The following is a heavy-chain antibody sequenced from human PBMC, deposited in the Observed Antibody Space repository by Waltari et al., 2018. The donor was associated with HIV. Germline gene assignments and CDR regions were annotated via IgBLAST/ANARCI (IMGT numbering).Heavy chain of an antibody. CDR2: IKQDGSEK. CDR3: ARESATSPRYAMDV. CDR1: GFPFSSYW. V-gene: IGHV3-7*01. J-gene: IGHJ6*02. Sequence: EVHLVESGGTLVQPGGSLRLSCAASGFPFSSYWMSWVRQAPGKGLEWVANIKQDGSEKNYVASMKGRFTISRDNAKNSLYLQMNSLRVEDTAVYYCARESATSPRYAMDVWGQGTTVTVSS. D-gene: IGHD1-26*01.